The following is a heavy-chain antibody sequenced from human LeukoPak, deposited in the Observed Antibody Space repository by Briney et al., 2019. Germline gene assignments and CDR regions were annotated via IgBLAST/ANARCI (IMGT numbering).Heavy chain of an antibody. CDR3: ATGIAAAGTHDY. CDR1: GYTFTGYY. D-gene: IGHD6-13*01. J-gene: IGHJ4*02. CDR2: INPNSGGT. V-gene: IGHV1-2*02. Sequence: ASVKVSCKASGYTFTGYYMHWVRQAPGQGLEWMGWINPNSGGTNYAQKFQGRVTMTRDTSISTAYMELSRLRSEDTAVYYCATGIAAAGTHDYWGQGTLVTVSS.